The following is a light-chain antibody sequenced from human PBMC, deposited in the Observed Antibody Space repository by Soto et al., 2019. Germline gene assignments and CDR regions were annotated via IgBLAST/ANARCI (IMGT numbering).Light chain of an antibody. Sequence: DIQLTQSPSFLSASVGDRVTITCRASQGISSYLAWYQQKPGKAPKLLIYAASTMQSGVPSRFSGSGSGTAFTLTISRLQPEDFAIYYCQQLNSYPLTFGGGTKVDIK. V-gene: IGKV1-9*01. J-gene: IGKJ4*01. CDR1: QGISSY. CDR3: QQLNSYPLT. CDR2: AAS.